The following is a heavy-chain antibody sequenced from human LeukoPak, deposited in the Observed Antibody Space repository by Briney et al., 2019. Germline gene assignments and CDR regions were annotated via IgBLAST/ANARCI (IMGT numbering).Heavy chain of an antibody. Sequence: SETLSLTCTVSGYSISSGYIWGWFGQPPGKGLGWIGSIYHSGSTSYNPSLKSRLTISVDTSKNQFSLKLNFVTAADTAMYYCARMFRSSWYINWFDPWGQGTLVTVSS. D-gene: IGHD6-13*01. CDR3: ARMFRSSWYINWFDP. V-gene: IGHV4-38-2*02. CDR2: IYHSGST. CDR1: GYSISSGYI. J-gene: IGHJ5*02.